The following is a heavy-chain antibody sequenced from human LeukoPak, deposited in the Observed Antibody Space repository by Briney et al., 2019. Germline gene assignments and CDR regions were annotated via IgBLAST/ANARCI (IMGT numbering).Heavy chain of an antibody. CDR3: APGIAAAANDAFDI. CDR1: GYTFTGYY. D-gene: IGHD6-13*01. CDR2: INPNSGGT. J-gene: IGHJ3*02. V-gene: IGHV1-2*02. Sequence: ASVKVSCKASGYTFTGYYMHWVRQAPGQGLEWMGWINPNSGGTNYAQKFQGRVTMTRDTSISTAYMELSSLRSDDTAVDYCAPGIAAAANDAFDIWGQGTMVTVSS.